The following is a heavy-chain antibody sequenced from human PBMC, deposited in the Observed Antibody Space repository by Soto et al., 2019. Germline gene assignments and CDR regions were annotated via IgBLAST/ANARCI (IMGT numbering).Heavy chain of an antibody. CDR3: ARDPPWGSGTALDYYFYGMDV. V-gene: IGHV1-2*02. CDR2: INPNSGGT. D-gene: IGHD3-10*01. J-gene: IGHJ6*02. Sequence: QVQLVQSGAEVKKPGASVKLSCKASGYIFTGYYMHWVRQAPGQGLEWMGWINPNSGGTHYAQKFQGRVTMTRDTSITTVYMELDSLTSDDTAVYFCARDPPWGSGTALDYYFYGMDVWGQVTTVTVAS. CDR1: GYIFTGYY.